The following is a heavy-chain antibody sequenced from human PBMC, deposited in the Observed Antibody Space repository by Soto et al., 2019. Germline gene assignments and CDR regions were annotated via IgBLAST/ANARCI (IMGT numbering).Heavy chain of an antibody. CDR3: ANPAGLLSLGFDP. Sequence: EVQLLESGGGLVQPGESLRLSCAASGFTFSSYAMSWVRQAPGKGLEWVSAISGSGGSTYYADSVKGRFTSSRDNSKNTLYLQMNSLRAEDTAVYYCANPAGLLSLGFDPWGQGTLVTVSS. D-gene: IGHD2-21*01. CDR1: GFTFSSYA. V-gene: IGHV3-23*01. J-gene: IGHJ5*02. CDR2: ISGSGGST.